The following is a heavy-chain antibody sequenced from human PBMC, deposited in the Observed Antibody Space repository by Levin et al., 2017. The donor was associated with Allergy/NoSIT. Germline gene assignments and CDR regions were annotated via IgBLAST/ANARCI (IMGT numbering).Heavy chain of an antibody. CDR3: ARRGGDCSGGTCYFDY. CDR2: INDDGSIT. Sequence: GGSLRLSCATSGFTLSGYWMHWVRQAPGKGLVWVSRINDDGSITTYADSVKGRFTISRDNAKNTLYLQMNSLRAEDTAMYFCARRGGDCSGGTCYFDYWGQGSLVTVSS. D-gene: IGHD2-15*01. V-gene: IGHV3-74*01. CDR1: GFTLSGYW. J-gene: IGHJ4*02.